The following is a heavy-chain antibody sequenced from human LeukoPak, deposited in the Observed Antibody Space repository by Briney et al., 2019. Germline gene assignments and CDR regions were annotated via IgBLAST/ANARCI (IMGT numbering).Heavy chain of an antibody. CDR3: AGGTDFWSGYSFDS. V-gene: IGHV3-53*01. D-gene: IGHD3-3*01. CDR1: GFTVGDNY. CDR2: IYSGGTT. J-gene: IGHJ4*02. Sequence: GGSLRLSCAASGFTVGDNYMTWVRQAPGKGLEWVSLIYSGGTTEYADSVKGRFSISRDISKNTLSLQLSSLRAEDTAVYYCAGGTDFWSGYSFDSWGQGTLVTVSS.